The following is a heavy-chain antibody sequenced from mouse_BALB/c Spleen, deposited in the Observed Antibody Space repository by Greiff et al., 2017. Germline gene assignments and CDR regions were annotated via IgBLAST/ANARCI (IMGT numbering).Heavy chain of an antibody. CDR2: IDPANGNT. CDR3: AMGGTSYAMDY. V-gene: IGHV14-3*02. CDR1: GFNIKDTY. D-gene: IGHD3-3*01. J-gene: IGHJ4*01. Sequence: VHVKQSGAELVKPGASVKLSCTASGFNIKDTYMHWVKQRPEQGLEWIGRIDPANGNTKYDPKFQGKATITADTSSNTAYLQLSSLTSEDTAVYYCAMGGTSYAMDYWGQGTSVTVSS.